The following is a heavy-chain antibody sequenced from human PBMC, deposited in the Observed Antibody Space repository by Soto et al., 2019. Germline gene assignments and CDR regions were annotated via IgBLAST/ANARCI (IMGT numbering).Heavy chain of an antibody. V-gene: IGHV3-74*01. Sequence: EVQLVESGGGLVQPGGSLRLSCAASEFTFTNYWMHWVRQAPGEGLVWVSRISSSGSSTNYADSVKGRITISRDNAKNMVYLQMISLRAEDTAVYYCARRGRLAYYMDVWGKGTTVTVSS. CDR3: ARRGRLAYYMDV. CDR2: ISSSGSST. J-gene: IGHJ6*03. CDR1: EFTFTNYW. D-gene: IGHD4-17*01.